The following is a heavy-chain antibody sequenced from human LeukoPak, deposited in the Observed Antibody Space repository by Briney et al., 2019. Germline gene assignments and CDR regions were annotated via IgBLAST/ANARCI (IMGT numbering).Heavy chain of an antibody. J-gene: IGHJ4*02. V-gene: IGHV3-33*01. CDR2: IWYDGSNK. CDR1: GFTFSSYG. D-gene: IGHD3-9*01. Sequence: GRSLRLSCAASGFTFSSYGMHWVRQAPGKGLEWVAVIWYDGSNKYYADSVKGRFTIYRDNSKNTLYLQMNSLRAEDTAVYYCARANYDILTGHKRDYFDYWGQGTLVTVSS. CDR3: ARANYDILTGHKRDYFDY.